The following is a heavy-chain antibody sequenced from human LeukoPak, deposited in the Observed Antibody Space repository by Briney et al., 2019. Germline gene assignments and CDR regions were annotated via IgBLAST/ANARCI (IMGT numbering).Heavy chain of an antibody. CDR3: SGRNHPYPDGGGAFDI. Sequence: SETLSLTCTVSGGSISSYYWSWIRQPPGKGLEWIGYIYYSGSTNYNPSLKSRVTISVDTSKNQFSLKLSSVTAAGTAVYYWSGRNHPYPDGGGAFDIWGQGTMVTVSS. V-gene: IGHV4-59*01. CDR2: IYYSGST. CDR1: GGSISSYY. J-gene: IGHJ3*02. D-gene: IGHD3-16*01.